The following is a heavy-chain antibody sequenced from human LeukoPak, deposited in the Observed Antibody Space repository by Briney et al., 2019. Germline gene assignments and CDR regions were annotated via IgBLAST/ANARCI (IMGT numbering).Heavy chain of an antibody. D-gene: IGHD6-13*01. CDR1: GGSISSSSYY. CDR2: INHSGST. J-gene: IGHJ4*02. Sequence: SETLSLTCTVSGGSISSSSYYWSWIRQPPGKGLEWIGEINHSGSTNYNPSLKSRVTISVDTSKNQFSLKLSSVTAADTAVYYCARGRGSSSWYYFDYWGQGTLVTVSS. V-gene: IGHV4-39*07. CDR3: ARGRGSSSWYYFDY.